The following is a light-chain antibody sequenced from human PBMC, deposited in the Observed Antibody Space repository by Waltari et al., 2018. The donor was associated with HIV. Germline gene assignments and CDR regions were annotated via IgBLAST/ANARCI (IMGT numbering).Light chain of an antibody. CDR2: WAA. J-gene: IGKJ3*01. Sequence: DIVMTQSPASLTMSPGERATINCKNSRSVVSSSNNQNYLALYQHKVGQSTELLLYWAATRTSRVPERFSGSGSGSDFTLTITGLQADDEAVYYCQQYETVPFTFGPGTTV. V-gene: IGKV4-1*01. CDR1: RSVVSSSNNQNY. CDR3: QQYETVPFT.